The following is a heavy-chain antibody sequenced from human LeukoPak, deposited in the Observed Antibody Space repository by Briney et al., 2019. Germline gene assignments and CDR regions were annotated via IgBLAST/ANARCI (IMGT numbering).Heavy chain of an antibody. V-gene: IGHV4-59*01. CDR2: IYYSGSS. Sequence: SETLSLTCTVSGSSINSYYWSWSRQPPGKGLEWIGYIYYSGSSNHNPSLKSRVAMSVDTSKNQFSLRLSSVTAADTAVYYCARGFRPVEYWGQGTLVTVSS. CDR3: ARGFRPVEY. D-gene: IGHD6-6*01. J-gene: IGHJ4*02. CDR1: GSSINSYY.